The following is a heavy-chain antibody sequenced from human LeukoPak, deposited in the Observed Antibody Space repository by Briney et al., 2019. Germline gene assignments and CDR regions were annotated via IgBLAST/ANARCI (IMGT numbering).Heavy chain of an antibody. CDR2: IGSGGDT. D-gene: IGHD6-19*01. Sequence: GGSLRLSCAGSGFSFSSYDMLWVRQATGKCLEWVSAIGSGGDTYYAGSVKGRFTISRESAKNSFYLQMNSLSAGDTAVYFCARAVAGTDEIDSWGQGTLVTVSS. CDR3: ARAVAGTDEIDS. CDR1: GFSFSSYD. J-gene: IGHJ4*02. V-gene: IGHV3-13*01.